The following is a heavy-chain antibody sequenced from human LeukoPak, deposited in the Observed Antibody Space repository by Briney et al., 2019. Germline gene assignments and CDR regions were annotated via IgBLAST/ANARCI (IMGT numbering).Heavy chain of an antibody. CDR3: ARVLRVGATKAYYYYMDV. D-gene: IGHD1-26*01. CDR1: GYTFTGYY. CDR2: INPNSGGT. Sequence: ASVKVSCKASGYTFTGYYMHWVRQAPGQGLEWMGWINPNSGGTNYAQKFQGRVTMTRDTSISTAYMELSRLRSDDTAVYYCARVLRVGATKAYYYYMDVWGKGTTVTVSS. V-gene: IGHV1-2*02. J-gene: IGHJ6*03.